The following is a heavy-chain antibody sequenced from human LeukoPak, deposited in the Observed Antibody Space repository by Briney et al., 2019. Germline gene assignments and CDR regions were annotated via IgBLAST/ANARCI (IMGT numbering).Heavy chain of an antibody. D-gene: IGHD3-10*01. Sequence: SLSLLCTRPGLTFADYAMSWLRQAPGKGREWVGFNTRKAYGGKTEYAASVKGRFTSSRDDSKRILLLQMHSLKTEDTSVYYCTRDHTFINYWGQGTLVTVSS. CDR2: NTRKAYGGKT. V-gene: IGHV3-49*03. CDR1: GLTFADYA. J-gene: IGHJ4*02. CDR3: TRDHTFINY.